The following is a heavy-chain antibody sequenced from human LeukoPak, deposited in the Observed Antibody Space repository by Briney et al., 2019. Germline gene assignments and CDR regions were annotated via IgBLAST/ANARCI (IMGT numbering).Heavy chain of an antibody. J-gene: IGHJ5*02. Sequence: PSETLSLTCTVSGGSISSYYWSWIRQPPGKGLEWIGYIYYSGTSNYNPSLKSRVTISVDTSKKQFSLKLRSVTAADTAVYYCARRLITIFRRNWFDPWGQGTLVTVSS. D-gene: IGHD3-9*01. V-gene: IGHV4-59*01. CDR3: ARRLITIFRRNWFDP. CDR1: GGSISSYY. CDR2: IYYSGTS.